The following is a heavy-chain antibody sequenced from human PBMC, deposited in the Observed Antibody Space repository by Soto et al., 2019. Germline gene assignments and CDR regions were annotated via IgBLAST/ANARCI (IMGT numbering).Heavy chain of an antibody. D-gene: IGHD2-2*01. J-gene: IGHJ4*02. V-gene: IGHV3-23*01. CDR3: AKLGSSSWSPHYYFDF. CDR2: VTGSGSDT. Sequence: GGSLRLSCAASGFTFNRYAMAWVRQAPGKGLEWVSDVTGSGSDTNNADSVKGRFTISRDNSKNTLYLQMNSLRAEDTAVYYCAKLGSSSWSPHYYFDFWGQGTLVTVSS. CDR1: GFTFNRYA.